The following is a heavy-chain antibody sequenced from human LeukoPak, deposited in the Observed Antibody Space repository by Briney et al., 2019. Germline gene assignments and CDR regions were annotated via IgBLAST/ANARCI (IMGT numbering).Heavy chain of an antibody. J-gene: IGHJ4*02. Sequence: GGSLRLSRAASGFSFSDYYMSWIRQAPGKGLEWVSYISGSSSDTSYADSVKGRFTISRDNAKDSLYLQMNSLRAEDTAVYYCVRYNYDSTGYYYFEFWGQGSLVTVSS. CDR2: ISGSSSDT. V-gene: IGHV3-11*06. CDR3: VRYNYDSTGYYYFEF. CDR1: GFSFSDYY. D-gene: IGHD3-22*01.